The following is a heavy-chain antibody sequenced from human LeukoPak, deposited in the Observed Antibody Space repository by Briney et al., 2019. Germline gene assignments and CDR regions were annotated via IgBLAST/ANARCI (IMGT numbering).Heavy chain of an antibody. CDR1: GASVSSTNW. V-gene: IGHV4-4*02. CDR3: ASTRYSDYYDY. Sequence: SETLSLTCAVSGASVSSTNWWSWVRQPPGKGLEWSGEIYHSGSTNYNSSLKSRVTISVDKSKNQFSLKLTSVTAADTAVYYCASTRYSDYYDYWGQGTLVTVSS. CDR2: IYHSGST. D-gene: IGHD4-11*01. J-gene: IGHJ4*02.